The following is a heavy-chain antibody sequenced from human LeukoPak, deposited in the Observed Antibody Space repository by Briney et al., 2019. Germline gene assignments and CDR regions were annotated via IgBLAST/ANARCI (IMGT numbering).Heavy chain of an antibody. CDR1: GGSISSYY. V-gene: IGHV4-4*07. J-gene: IGHJ4*02. Sequence: SETLSLTCTVSGGSISSYYWSWIRQPAGKGLEWIGRIYTSGSTNYNPSLKSRVTMSVDTSKNQFSLKLSYVTAADAAVYYCARDFDYYGSGSYFDYWGQGTLVTVSS. CDR3: ARDFDYYGSGSYFDY. D-gene: IGHD3-10*01. CDR2: IYTSGST.